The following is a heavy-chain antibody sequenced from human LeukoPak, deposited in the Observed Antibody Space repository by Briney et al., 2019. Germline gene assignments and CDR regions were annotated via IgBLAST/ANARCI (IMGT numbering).Heavy chain of an antibody. J-gene: IGHJ6*02. V-gene: IGHV5-51*01. Sequence: GESLNISWQASGYSFTNYWIGWARQMPGKGLEWMGTIYPGGPETRYIPSFQGQVTISADKPISTVYLQWSSLKAADTAMYYCARQGTAASYYYYGLDVWGQGTTVTVSS. CDR2: IYPGGPET. D-gene: IGHD2-2*01. CDR1: GYSFTNYW. CDR3: ARQGTAASYYYYGLDV.